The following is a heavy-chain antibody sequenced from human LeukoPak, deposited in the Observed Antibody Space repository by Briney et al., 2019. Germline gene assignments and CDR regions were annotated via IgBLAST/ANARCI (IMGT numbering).Heavy chain of an antibody. J-gene: IGHJ4*02. Sequence: ASVKVSCMASGYTFTSYCMHWVRQAPGQGLEWMGIINPSGGSTSYAQKFQGRVTMTRDTSTSTVYMELSSLRSEDTAVYYCARSIGIAVAGQGYWGQGTLVTVSS. CDR3: ARSIGIAVAGQGY. V-gene: IGHV1-46*01. D-gene: IGHD6-19*01. CDR2: INPSGGST. CDR1: GYTFTSYC.